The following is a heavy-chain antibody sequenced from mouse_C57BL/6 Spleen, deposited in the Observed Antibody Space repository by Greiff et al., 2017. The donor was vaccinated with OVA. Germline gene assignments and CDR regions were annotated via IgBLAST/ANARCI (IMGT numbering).Heavy chain of an antibody. Sequence: QVQLQQPGTELVKPGASVNLSCKASGYTFTSYWMHWVKQRPGQGLEWIVNINPSNGGTNYNEKFNSKATLTVDKSSSPSYMLLSSLTSEDSAVYYCASYSYGSSPFDYWGQGTTLTVSS. CDR2: INPSNGGT. CDR1: GYTFTSYW. J-gene: IGHJ2*01. CDR3: ASYSYGSSPFDY. D-gene: IGHD1-1*01. V-gene: IGHV1-53*01.